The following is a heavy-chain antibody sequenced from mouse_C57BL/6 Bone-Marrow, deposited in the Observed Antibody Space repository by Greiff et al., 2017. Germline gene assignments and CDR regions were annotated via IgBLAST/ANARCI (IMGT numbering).Heavy chain of an antibody. CDR3: ARIARVYGNYVGWFAY. D-gene: IGHD2-10*02. V-gene: IGHV8-8*01. J-gene: IGHJ3*01. CDR1: GFSLSTFGMG. CDR2: IWWDDDK. Sequence: QVTLKVSGPGILQPSQTLSLTCSFSGFSLSTFGMGVGWIRQPSGKGLEWLAHIWWDDDKYYNPALKSRLTISKDTSKNQVFLKIANVDTADTATYYCARIARVYGNYVGWFAYWGQGTLVTVSA.